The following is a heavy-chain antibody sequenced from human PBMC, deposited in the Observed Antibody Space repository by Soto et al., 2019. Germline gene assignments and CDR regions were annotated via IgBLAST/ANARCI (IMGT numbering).Heavy chain of an antibody. D-gene: IGHD1-26*01. CDR1: GYSFTSYW. CDR2: IYPGDSDT. J-gene: IGHJ6*02. Sequence: PGESLKISSKGSGYSFTSYWIGWVRQMPGKGLEWMGIIYPGDSDTRYSPSFQGQVTISADKSISTAYLQWSSLKASDTAMYYCAXPSIVGATTYYYYGTDVWGQGTTVTVSS. CDR3: AXPSIVGATTYYYYGTDV. V-gene: IGHV5-51*01.